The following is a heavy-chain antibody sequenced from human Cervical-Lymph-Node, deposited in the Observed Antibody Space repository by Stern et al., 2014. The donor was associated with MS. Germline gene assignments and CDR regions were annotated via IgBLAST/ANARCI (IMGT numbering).Heavy chain of an antibody. CDR3: ARVAYDFWSGYYPFDY. CDR1: GGSISSGGYY. Sequence: VQLEESGPGLVKPSQTLSLTCTVSGGSISSGGYYWSWIRQHPGKGLEWIGYIYYSGSTYYNPSLKSRVTISVDTSKNQFSLKLSSVTAADTAVYYCARVAYDFWSGYYPFDYWGQGTLVTVSS. D-gene: IGHD3-3*01. CDR2: IYYSGST. V-gene: IGHV4-31*03. J-gene: IGHJ4*02.